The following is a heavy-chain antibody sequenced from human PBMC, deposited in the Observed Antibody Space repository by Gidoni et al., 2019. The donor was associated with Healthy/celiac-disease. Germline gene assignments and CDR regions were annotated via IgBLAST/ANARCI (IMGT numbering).Heavy chain of an antibody. V-gene: IGHV3-21*01. Sequence: EVQLVESGGGLVKPGGSLRLSCAASGFTFSSYSMTWVRQAPGKGLELVSSISSSSSYIYYADSVKCRFTISRDNAKNSLYLQMNSLRAEDTAVYYCATSLTILCTTHLPHDAFDIWGQGTMVTVSS. D-gene: IGHD3-3*01. J-gene: IGHJ3*02. CDR3: ATSLTILCTTHLPHDAFDI. CDR2: ISSSSSYI. CDR1: GFTFSSYS.